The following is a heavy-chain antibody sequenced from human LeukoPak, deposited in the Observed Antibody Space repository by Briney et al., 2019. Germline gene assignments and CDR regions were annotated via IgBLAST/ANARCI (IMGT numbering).Heavy chain of an antibody. CDR2: INPSGGST. CDR1: GYTFTSYY. V-gene: IGHV1-46*01. CDR3: TKSLGGYYAFDY. D-gene: IGHD3-22*01. Sequence: ASVKVSCKASGYTFTSYYMHWVRQAPGQGLEWMGIINPSGGSTSYAQKFQGRVTMTRDTSTNTVYMELSSLRSEDTAVYYCTKSLGGYYAFDYWGQGTLVTVSS. J-gene: IGHJ4*02.